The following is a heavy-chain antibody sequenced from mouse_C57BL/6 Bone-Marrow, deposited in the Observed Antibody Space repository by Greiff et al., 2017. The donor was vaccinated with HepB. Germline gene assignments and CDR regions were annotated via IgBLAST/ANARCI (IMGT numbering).Heavy chain of an antibody. V-gene: IGHV1-9*01. CDR2: ILPGSGST. D-gene: IGHD2-12*01. Sequence: QVQLQQSGAELMKPGASVKLSCKATGYTFTGYWIEWVKQRPGHGLEWIGEILPGSGSTNYNEKFKGKATFTADTSSNTAYMQLSSLTTEDSAIYYCARRGKNYSNDSAWFAYWGQGTLVTVSA. J-gene: IGHJ3*01. CDR1: GYTFTGYW. CDR3: ARRGKNYSNDSAWFAY.